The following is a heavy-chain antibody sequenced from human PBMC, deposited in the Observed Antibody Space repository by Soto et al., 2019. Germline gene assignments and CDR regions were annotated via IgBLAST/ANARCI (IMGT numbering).Heavy chain of an antibody. J-gene: IGHJ5*02. D-gene: IGHD4-17*01. CDR2: ISAYNGNT. CDR3: ARMKCGDYVKFDP. Sequence: QVPLVQSGAEVRKPGAGVKVACKASGYTFTSYGISWVRQAAGQGLEWMGWISAYNGNTNYAQKLQGRVTMTTDTSTSTAYMELRSLRSDDTAVYYCARMKCGDYVKFDPWGQGTLVTVSS. V-gene: IGHV1-18*01. CDR1: GYTFTSYG.